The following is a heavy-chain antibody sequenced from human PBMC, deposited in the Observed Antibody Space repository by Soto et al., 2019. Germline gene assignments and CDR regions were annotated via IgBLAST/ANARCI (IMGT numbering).Heavy chain of an antibody. CDR1: GGSISSSY. J-gene: IGHJ5*02. D-gene: IGHD3-16*01. V-gene: IGHV4-59*01. Sequence: QVQLQESGPGLVKPSETLSLTCTVSGGSISSSYWSWIRQPPGKGLEWIGYVYFTGVTNYYPSLKSRVTMSVDTSKNQFSLKLSSGTAAGTAVYFCARGGVNWFDPWGQGTLVTVSS. CDR2: VYFTGVT. CDR3: ARGGVNWFDP.